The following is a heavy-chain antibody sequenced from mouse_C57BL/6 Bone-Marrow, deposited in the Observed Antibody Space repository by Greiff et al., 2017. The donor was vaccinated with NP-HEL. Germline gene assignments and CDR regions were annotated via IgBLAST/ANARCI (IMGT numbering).Heavy chain of an antibody. CDR1: GYTFTDYE. CDR2: IDPATGGT. V-gene: IGHV1-15*01. CDR3: TRLTYDHDALYAMDY. Sequence: QVQLKQSGAELVRPGASVTLSCKASGYTFTDYEMHWVKQTPVHGLEWIGAIDPATGGTAYNQKFKGKAILTADQSSSTAYMELRSLTSEDSAVYYCTRLTYDHDALYAMDYWGQGTSVTVSS. D-gene: IGHD2-4*01. J-gene: IGHJ4*01.